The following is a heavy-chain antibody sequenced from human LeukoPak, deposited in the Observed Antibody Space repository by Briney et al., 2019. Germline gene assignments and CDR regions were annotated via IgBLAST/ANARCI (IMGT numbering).Heavy chain of an antibody. CDR1: GGSTSSSSYY. Sequence: PSETLSLTCTVSGGSTSSSSYYWGWIRQPAGKGLEWIGYMFYSGRTNYNPSLKSRVTIAIDTSKNQFSLRLSSVTAADTAVYYCARQGRYMAAAGTPNFDYWGQGILVTVSS. V-gene: IGHV4-61*05. CDR2: MFYSGRT. J-gene: IGHJ4*02. CDR3: ARQGRYMAAAGTPNFDY. D-gene: IGHD6-13*01.